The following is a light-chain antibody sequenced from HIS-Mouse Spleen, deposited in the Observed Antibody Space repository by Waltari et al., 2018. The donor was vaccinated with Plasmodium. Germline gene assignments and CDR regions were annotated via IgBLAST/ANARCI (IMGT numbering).Light chain of an antibody. CDR3: VLYMGSGIWV. J-gene: IGLJ2*01. V-gene: IGLV8-61*01. CDR1: SGSVHTSYY. Sequence: QTVVTQEPSFSVSPGGTVTLPCGLSSGSVHTSYYPRWYQQTPGQAPRTLIYSTNTRSSGVPDRFSGSILGNKAALTITGAQADDESDYYCVLYMGSGIWVFGGGTKLTVL. CDR2: STN.